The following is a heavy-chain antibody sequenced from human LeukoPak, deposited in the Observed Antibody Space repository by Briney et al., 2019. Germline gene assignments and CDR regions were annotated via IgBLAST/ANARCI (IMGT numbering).Heavy chain of an antibody. J-gene: IGHJ4*02. CDR2: IYYSGST. CDR1: GGSISSSSYC. Sequence: SETLSLTCTVSGGSISSSSYCWGWIRQPPGKGLEWIGSIYYSGSTYYNPSLKSRVTISVDTSKNQFSLKLSSVTAADTAVYYCAREEAAAAGTPFDYWGQGTLVTVSS. CDR3: AREEAAAAGTPFDY. D-gene: IGHD6-13*01. V-gene: IGHV4-39*07.